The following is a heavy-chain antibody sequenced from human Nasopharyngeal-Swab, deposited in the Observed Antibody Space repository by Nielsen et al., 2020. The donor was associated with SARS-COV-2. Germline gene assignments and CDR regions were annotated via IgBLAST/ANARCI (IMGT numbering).Heavy chain of an antibody. J-gene: IGHJ6*02. Sequence: GGSLRLSCAASGFTFSSYGMHWVRQAPGKGLEWVAVIWYDGSNKYYADSVKGRFTISRDNSKNTLYLQMNSLRAEDTAVYYCARAEVAGTWTALGAYYYYGMDVWGQGTTVTVSS. CDR2: IWYDGSNK. D-gene: IGHD6-19*01. CDR3: ARAEVAGTWTALGAYYYYGMDV. CDR1: GFTFSSYG. V-gene: IGHV3-30*19.